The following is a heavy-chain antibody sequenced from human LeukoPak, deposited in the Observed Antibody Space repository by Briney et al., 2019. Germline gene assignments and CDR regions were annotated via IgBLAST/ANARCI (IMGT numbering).Heavy chain of an antibody. D-gene: IGHD2-15*01. J-gene: IGHJ1*01. CDR3: ARARRGSSQYFQH. CDR2: IYYSGST. CDR1: GGSISSYY. V-gene: IGHV4-59*01. Sequence: SETLSLTCTVSGGSISSYYWSWIRQPPGKGLEWIGYIYYSGSTNYNPSLKSRVTISVDMSKSQFSLKLSSVTAADTAVYYCARARRGSSQYFQHWGQGTLVTVSS.